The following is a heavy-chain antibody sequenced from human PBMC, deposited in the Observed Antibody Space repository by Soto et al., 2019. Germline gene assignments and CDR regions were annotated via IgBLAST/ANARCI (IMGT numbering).Heavy chain of an antibody. CDR2: IYSSGTT. Sequence: SETLSLTCTVSGGSISSGDYYWSWIRQPPGKGLEWIGYIYSSGTTYYNPSLKSRVTISVDTSKNQFSLKLTAVTAADTAVYYCATTFGYNSGWYRFDYWGQGTLVTVSS. CDR3: ATTFGYNSGWYRFDY. J-gene: IGHJ4*02. CDR1: GGSISSGDYY. V-gene: IGHV4-30-4*01. D-gene: IGHD6-19*01.